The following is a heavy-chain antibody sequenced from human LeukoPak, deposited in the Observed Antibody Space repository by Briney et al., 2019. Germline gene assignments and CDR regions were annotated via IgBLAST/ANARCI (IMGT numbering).Heavy chain of an antibody. J-gene: IGHJ4*02. D-gene: IGHD6-19*01. CDR2: ISSSSSYI. CDR3: ARDVGSGWFDY. V-gene: IGHV3-21*01. CDR1: GFTFSSYS. Sequence: PGGSLRLSCAASGFTFSSYSMNWVRQAPGKGLEWVSSISSSSSYIYYADSVKGRFTISRDNAKNSLYLQMNTLRAEDTAVYFCARDVGSGWFDYWGQGTLVTVSS.